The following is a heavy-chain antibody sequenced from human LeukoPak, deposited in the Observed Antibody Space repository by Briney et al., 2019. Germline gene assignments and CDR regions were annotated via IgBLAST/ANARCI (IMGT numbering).Heavy chain of an antibody. Sequence: SETLSLTCAVYGGSFSGYYWSWIRQPPRKGLEWIGEINHSGSTNYNPSLKSRVTISVDTSKNQFSLKLSSVTAADTAVYYCARGGYSYGYGDYWGQGTLVTVSS. CDR2: INHSGST. V-gene: IGHV4-34*01. J-gene: IGHJ4*02. D-gene: IGHD5-18*01. CDR3: ARGGYSYGYGDY. CDR1: GGSFSGYY.